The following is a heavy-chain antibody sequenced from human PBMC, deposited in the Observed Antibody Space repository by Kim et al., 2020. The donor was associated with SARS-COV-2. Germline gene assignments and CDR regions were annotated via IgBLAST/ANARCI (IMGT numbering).Heavy chain of an antibody. CDR1: GYTFTSYG. CDR2: ISAYNGNT. V-gene: IGHV1-18*01. J-gene: IGHJ5*02. CDR3: ARDGHLLDCSGGSCYSWFDP. Sequence: ASVKVSCKASGYTFTSYGISWVRQAPGQGLEWMGWISAYNGNTNYAQKLQGRVTMTTDTSTSTAYMELRSLRSDDTAVYYCARDGHLLDCSGGSCYSWFDPWGQGTLVTFSS. D-gene: IGHD2-15*01.